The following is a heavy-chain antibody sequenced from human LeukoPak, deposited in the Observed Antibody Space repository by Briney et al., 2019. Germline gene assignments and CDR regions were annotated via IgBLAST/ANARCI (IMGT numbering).Heavy chain of an antibody. J-gene: IGHJ5*02. Sequence: PSETLSLTCAVYIDSFSNYHWNWIRQPPGKGLEWIGEINHSGSTNYNPSLKSRVTISVDTSKNQFSLKLSSVTAADTAVYYCARRYDYVWGSYRYVAWFDPWGQGTLVTVSS. D-gene: IGHD3-16*02. CDR2: INHSGST. CDR1: IDSFSNYH. CDR3: ARRYDYVWGSYRYVAWFDP. V-gene: IGHV4-34*01.